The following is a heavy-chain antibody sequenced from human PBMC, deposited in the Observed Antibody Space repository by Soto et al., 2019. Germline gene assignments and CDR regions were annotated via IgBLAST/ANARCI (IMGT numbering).Heavy chain of an antibody. V-gene: IGHV3-21*01. Sequence: EVWVVESGGGLVQPGGSLRLSCSFTFSMYSMNWVRQAPGKGLEWVASISSGGDYIKYADSVKGRFTISRDNAKNSVSLHMNSLRVDDTAIYFCTRDQGGSYDSWFDPWGQGTLVTVSS. CDR1: FTFSMYS. CDR2: ISSGGDYI. D-gene: IGHD1-26*01. J-gene: IGHJ5*02. CDR3: TRDQGGSYDSWFDP.